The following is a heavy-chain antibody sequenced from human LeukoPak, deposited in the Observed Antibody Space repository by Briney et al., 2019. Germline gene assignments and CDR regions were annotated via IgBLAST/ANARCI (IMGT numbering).Heavy chain of an antibody. V-gene: IGHV1-69*05. D-gene: IGHD6-13*01. J-gene: IGHJ5*02. CDR1: GYTLTSYG. Sequence: SVKVSCKASGYTLTSYGISWVRQAPGQGLEWMGGIIPIFGTANYAQKFQGRVTITTDESTSTAYMELSSLRSEDTAVYYCARGGYSSPYNWFDPWGQGTLVTVSS. CDR2: IIPIFGTA. CDR3: ARGGYSSPYNWFDP.